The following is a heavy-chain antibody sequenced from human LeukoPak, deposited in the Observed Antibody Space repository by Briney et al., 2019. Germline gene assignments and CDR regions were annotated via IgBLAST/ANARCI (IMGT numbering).Heavy chain of an antibody. D-gene: IGHD5-24*01. Sequence: SETLSLTCTVSGGSISSGGYYRSWIRQHPGKGLEWIGYIYYSGSTYYNPSLKSRVTISVDTSKNQFSLKLSSVTAADTAVYFWARSLEITVDYWGQGTLVTGSS. CDR3: ARSLEITVDY. CDR2: IYYSGST. J-gene: IGHJ4*02. CDR1: GGSISSGGYY. V-gene: IGHV4-31*03.